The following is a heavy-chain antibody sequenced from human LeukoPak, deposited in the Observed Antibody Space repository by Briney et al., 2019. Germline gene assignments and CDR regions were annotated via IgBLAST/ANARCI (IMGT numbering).Heavy chain of an antibody. V-gene: IGHV3-7*03. J-gene: IGHJ6*02. CDR2: INHNGNVN. CDR3: ARGGDLDV. D-gene: IGHD2-21*01. Sequence: GGSLRLSCAASGFTFSSYWMNWARQAPGKGLEWVASINHNGNVNYYVDSVKGRFTISRDNAKNSLYLQMSNLRAEDTAVYFCARGGDLDVRGQGATVTVSS. CDR1: GFTFSSYW.